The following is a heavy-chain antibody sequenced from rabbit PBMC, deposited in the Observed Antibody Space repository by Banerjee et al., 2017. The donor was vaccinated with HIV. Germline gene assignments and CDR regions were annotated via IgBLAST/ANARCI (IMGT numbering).Heavy chain of an antibody. CDR3: ARDPYASSSGYSHYFNL. Sequence: QSLEESGGDLVKPGASLTLTCTASGFDFSSNAMCWVRQAPGKGLEWIACIYTGSWGSPYYASWAEGRFTISKTSSTTATLQMTSLTAADTATYFCARDPYASSSGYSHYFNLWGQGTLVTVS. J-gene: IGHJ4*01. CDR1: GFDFSSNA. V-gene: IGHV1S40*01. CDR2: IYTGSWGSP. D-gene: IGHD1-1*01.